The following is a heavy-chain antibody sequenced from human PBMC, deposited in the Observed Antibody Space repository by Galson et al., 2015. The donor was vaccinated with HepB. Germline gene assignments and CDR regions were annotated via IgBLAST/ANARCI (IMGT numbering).Heavy chain of an antibody. Sequence: SLRLSCAASGFTVSSNYMNWVRQAPGKGPEWVSVIHIGGSTYYADSVKGRFTISRDNSKNTLYLQMNSLRVEDTAVYYCARWAITGTTGFDYWGPGTLVTVSS. D-gene: IGHD1-7*01. V-gene: IGHV3-53*01. J-gene: IGHJ4*02. CDR2: IHIGGST. CDR1: GFTVSSNY. CDR3: ARWAITGTTGFDY.